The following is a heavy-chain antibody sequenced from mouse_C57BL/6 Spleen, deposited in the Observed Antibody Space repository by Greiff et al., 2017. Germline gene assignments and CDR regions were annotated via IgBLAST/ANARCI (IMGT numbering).Heavy chain of an antibody. V-gene: IGHV1-52*01. CDR3: ARTLITTVVAIGPFDG. CDR1: GYTFTSYW. J-gene: IGHJ1*03. D-gene: IGHD1-1*01. CDR2: IDPSDSET. Sequence: VQLQQPGAELVRPGSSVKLSCKASGYTFTSYWMHWVKQRPIQGLEWIGNIDPSDSETHYNQKFKDKATLTVDKSSSTAYMQLSSLTSEDSAVYYCARTLITTVVAIGPFDGWGTGTTVTVSS.